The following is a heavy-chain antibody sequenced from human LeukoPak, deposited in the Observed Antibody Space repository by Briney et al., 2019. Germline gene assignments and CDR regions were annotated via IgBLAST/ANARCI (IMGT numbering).Heavy chain of an antibody. CDR2: INHSGST. CDR3: AREGPEYYYDSSSLWDY. J-gene: IGHJ4*02. Sequence: PSETLSLTCAVYGGSFSGYYWGWIRQPPGKGLEWMGEINHSGSTNYNPSLKSRVTISVDTSKNQFSLKLSSVTAADTAVYYCAREGPEYYYDSSSLWDYWGQGTLVTVSS. CDR1: GGSFSGYY. V-gene: IGHV4-34*01. D-gene: IGHD3-22*01.